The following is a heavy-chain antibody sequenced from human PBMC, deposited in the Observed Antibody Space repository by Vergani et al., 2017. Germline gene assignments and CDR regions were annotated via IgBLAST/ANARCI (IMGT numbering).Heavy chain of an antibody. J-gene: IGHJ6*03. CDR2: IYYSGST. V-gene: IGHV4-59*01. CDR3: ARVGRLGGRGGLQEYYYYYMDV. D-gene: IGHD3-16*01. Sequence: QVQLQESGPGLVKPSETLSLTCTVSGGSISSYYWSWIRQPPGKGLEWIGYIYYSGSTNYNPSLKSRVTISVDTSKNQFSLKLSSVTAADTAVYYCARVGRLGGRGGLQEYYYYYMDVWGKGTTVTVSS. CDR1: GGSISSYY.